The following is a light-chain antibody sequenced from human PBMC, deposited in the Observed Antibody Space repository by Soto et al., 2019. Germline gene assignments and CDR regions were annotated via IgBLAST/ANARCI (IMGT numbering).Light chain of an antibody. CDR2: EVS. Sequence: QSVLTQPASVSGSPGQSITISCTGTSSDVGGYNYVSWYQQPPGKAPKLMIFEVSNRPSGISNRFSGSKSGDTAALTISGLQAEDEADYYCTSYTINTTLVFGGGTKVTVL. J-gene: IGLJ3*02. V-gene: IGLV2-14*01. CDR3: TSYTINTTLV. CDR1: SSDVGGYNY.